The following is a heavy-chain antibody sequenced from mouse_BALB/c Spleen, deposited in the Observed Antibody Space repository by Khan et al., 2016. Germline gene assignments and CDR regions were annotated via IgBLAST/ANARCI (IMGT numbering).Heavy chain of an antibody. D-gene: IGHD1-1*01. Sequence: VELVESGAELARPGASVKLSCKASGYTFTSYWMQWVKQRPGQGLEWIGAIYPGDGDTRYTQKFKGKATLTADKSSSTAYMKLSSLASEDSAVYYCAWGGDYSLYDAMDYWGQGTSVTVSS. J-gene: IGHJ4*01. CDR1: GYTFTSYW. CDR2: IYPGDGDT. CDR3: AWGGDYSLYDAMDY. V-gene: IGHV1-87*01.